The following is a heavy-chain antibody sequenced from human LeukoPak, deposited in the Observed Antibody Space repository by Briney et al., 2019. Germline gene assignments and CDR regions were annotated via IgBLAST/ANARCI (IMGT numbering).Heavy chain of an antibody. D-gene: IGHD3-10*01. CDR3: ARESPTYYYRSGSLLWAWYYYYYMDV. CDR2: IKQDGSEK. V-gene: IGHV3-7*01. CDR1: GLTFSSYW. Sequence: GGSLRLSCAASGLTFSSYWMSWVRQAPGKGLEWVANIKQDGSEKYYVDSVKGRFTISRDNAKNSLYLQMNSLRAEDTAVYYCARESPTYYYRSGSLLWAWYYYYYMDVWGKGTTVTISS. J-gene: IGHJ6*03.